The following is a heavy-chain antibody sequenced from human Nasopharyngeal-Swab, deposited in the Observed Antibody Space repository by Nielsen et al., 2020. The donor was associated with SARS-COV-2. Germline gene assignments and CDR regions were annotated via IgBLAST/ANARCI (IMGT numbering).Heavy chain of an antibody. CDR2: IVVGSGNT. J-gene: IGHJ4*02. CDR1: GFTFTSSA. Sequence: SVKVSCKASGFTFTSSAVQWVRQARGQRLEWIGWIVVGSGNTNYAQKFQGRVTMTRDTSTSTVYMELSSLRSEDTAVYYCARAEMRTTVTTYWNYWGQGTRVTVSS. V-gene: IGHV1-58*01. D-gene: IGHD4-17*01. CDR3: ARAEMRTTVTTYWNY.